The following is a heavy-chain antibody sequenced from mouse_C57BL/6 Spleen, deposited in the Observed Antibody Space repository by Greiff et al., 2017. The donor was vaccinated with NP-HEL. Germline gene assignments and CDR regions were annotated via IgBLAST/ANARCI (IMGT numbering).Heavy chain of an antibody. CDR1: GFSLSTSGMG. Sequence: VKLVESGPGILQSSQTLSLTCSFSGFSLSTSGMGVSWIRQPSGKGLEWLAHIYWDDDKRYNPSLKSRLTISKDTSRNQVFLKITSVDTADTATYYCARSITTVLYWYFDVWGTGTTVTVSS. V-gene: IGHV8-12*01. J-gene: IGHJ1*03. CDR2: IYWDDDK. CDR3: ARSITTVLYWYFDV. D-gene: IGHD1-1*01.